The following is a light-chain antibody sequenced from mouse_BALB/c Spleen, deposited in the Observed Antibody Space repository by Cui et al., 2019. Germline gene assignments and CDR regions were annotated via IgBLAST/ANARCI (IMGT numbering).Light chain of an antibody. J-gene: IGKJ2*01. CDR3: QHFWSTPPYT. CDR1: GTNHNY. Sequence: DIQMNQSPASLSASVGETVTITCRASGTNHNYLAWYQQKQGKSPQLLVYNAKTLADVVPSRFSGSGSGTRYSLKINSLQPEDFGCYYCQHFWSTPPYTFGGGTKLEIK. CDR2: NAK. V-gene: IGKV12-41*01.